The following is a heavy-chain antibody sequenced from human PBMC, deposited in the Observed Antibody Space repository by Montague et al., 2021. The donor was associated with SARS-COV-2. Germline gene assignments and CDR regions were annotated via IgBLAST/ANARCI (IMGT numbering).Heavy chain of an antibody. V-gene: IGHV3-21*01. CDR2: ISSSSSYI. D-gene: IGHD3-22*01. J-gene: IGHJ6*02. CDR3: ARDDYDSRSRCLDV. CDR1: GFTFSSYS. Sequence: SLRLSCAASGFTFSSYSMNWVRQAPGKGLEWVSSISSSSSYIYYADSVKGRFTISRDNAKNSLYLQMNSLRAEDTAVYYCARDDYDSRSRCLDVWGQGTTVTVSS.